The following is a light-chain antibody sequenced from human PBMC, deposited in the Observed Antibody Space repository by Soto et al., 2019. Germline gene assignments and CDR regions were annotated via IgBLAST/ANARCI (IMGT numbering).Light chain of an antibody. V-gene: IGLV2-14*01. CDR2: DVT. Sequence: QSVLTQPASVSGSPGQSITISCTGTSSDVGGYNYVSWYQQHPVKAPKLMIYDVTNRPSGVSDRFSSSKSGNTASLTISGLQAEDEADYCSSYTSSSTPYVFGTGTKVTVL. CDR1: SSDVGGYNY. J-gene: IGLJ1*01. CDR3: SSYTSSSTPYV.